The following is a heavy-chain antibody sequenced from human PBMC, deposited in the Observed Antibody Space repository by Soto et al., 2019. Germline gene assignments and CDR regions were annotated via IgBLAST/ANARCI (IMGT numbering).Heavy chain of an antibody. CDR3: ARVKPPRIMITFGGVTRDWYFDL. J-gene: IGHJ2*01. CDR2: ISAYNGNT. Sequence: QVPLVQSGAEVKKPGASVKVSCKASGYTFTSYGISWVRQAPGQGLEWMGWISAYNGNTNYAQKLQGRVTMTTDTSTRTAYMELSSLRADDTAVYYCARVKPPRIMITFGGVTRDWYFDLWGRGTLVTVSS. D-gene: IGHD3-16*01. CDR1: GYTFTSYG. V-gene: IGHV1-18*01.